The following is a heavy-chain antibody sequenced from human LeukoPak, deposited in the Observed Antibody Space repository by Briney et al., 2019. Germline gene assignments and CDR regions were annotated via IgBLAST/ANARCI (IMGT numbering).Heavy chain of an antibody. CDR2: ISYDGSNK. D-gene: IGHD3-10*01. CDR3: TTGRLLWFGESPYFNS. V-gene: IGHV3-30-3*01. J-gene: IGHJ4*02. CDR1: GFTFSSYA. Sequence: GRSLRLSCAASGFTFSSYAMHWVRQAPGKGLEWVAVISYDGSNKYYADSVKGRFTISRDNSKNTLYLQMNSLRAEDTAVYYCTTGRLLWFGESPYFNSWGQGTLVIVSS.